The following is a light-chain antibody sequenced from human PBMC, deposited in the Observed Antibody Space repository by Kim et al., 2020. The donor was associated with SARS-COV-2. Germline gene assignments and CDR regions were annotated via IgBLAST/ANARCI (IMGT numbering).Light chain of an antibody. CDR1: QSVNTK. CDR2: GAC. Sequence: SPGERATLTCKASQSVNTKLAWYQQKGGRPPRILIYGACTRATGVPARFSGSGSGTDFTLTISSLQSEDFAVYYCQQYHDWAETFGQGTKVDIK. V-gene: IGKV3D-15*01. CDR3: QQYHDWAET. J-gene: IGKJ1*01.